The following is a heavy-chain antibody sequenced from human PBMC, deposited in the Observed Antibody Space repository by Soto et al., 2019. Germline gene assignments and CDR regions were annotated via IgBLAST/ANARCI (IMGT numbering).Heavy chain of an antibody. CDR1: GYTFTGYY. V-gene: IGHV1-2*04. J-gene: IGHJ4*02. Sequence: ASVKVSCKASGYTFTGYYMHWVRQAPGQGLEWMGWINPNSGGTNYAQKFQGWVTMTRDTSISTAYMELSRLRSDDTAVYYCARDRKGYCSGGSCYSHFDYWGQGTQVTVSS. CDR2: INPNSGGT. D-gene: IGHD2-15*01. CDR3: ARDRKGYCSGGSCYSHFDY.